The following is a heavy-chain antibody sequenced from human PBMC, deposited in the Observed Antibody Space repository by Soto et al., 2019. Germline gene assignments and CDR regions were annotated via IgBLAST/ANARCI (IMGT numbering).Heavy chain of an antibody. CDR3: AKGGSGDLVVVAPIDY. D-gene: IGHD2-15*01. CDR1: GDSISSGHYY. V-gene: IGHV4-31*03. CDR2: IFYSGST. J-gene: IGHJ4*02. Sequence: QVKLQESGPGLVKPSQTLSLTCTVSGDSISSGHYYWSWISQHPGKGLEWIGYIFYSGSTYYNPSLQSRVTISVDTSRHQFSLRLSSVTAADTAVYYCAKGGSGDLVVVAPIDYWGQGTLVPVTS.